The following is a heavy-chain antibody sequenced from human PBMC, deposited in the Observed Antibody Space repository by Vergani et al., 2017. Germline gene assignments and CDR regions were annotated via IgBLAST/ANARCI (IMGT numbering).Heavy chain of an antibody. D-gene: IGHD6-19*01. CDR2: ISYDGSNK. J-gene: IGHJ4*02. V-gene: IGHV3-30-3*01. Sequence: QVQLVESGGGVVQPGRSLRLSCAASGFTFSSYAMHWVRQAPGKGLEWVAVISYDGSNKYFADSVKGRFTISRDNSKNTLYLQMNSLRAEDTAVYYWASSWAVAGKGDFDYWGQGTLVTVSS. CDR3: ASSWAVAGKGDFDY. CDR1: GFTFSSYA.